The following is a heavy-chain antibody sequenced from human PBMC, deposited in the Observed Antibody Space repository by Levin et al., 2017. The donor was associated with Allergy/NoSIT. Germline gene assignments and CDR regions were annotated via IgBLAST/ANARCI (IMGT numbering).Heavy chain of an antibody. D-gene: IGHD2-15*01. J-gene: IGHJ4*02. Sequence: SETLSLTCTVSGGSVSSSSYYWSWIRQPPGKGLEWIAYVYYTGSTNYNPSLKSRATISGDTSKNQFSLKLNSVTAADTAVYYCARTSYCSGGSCYFLSFDYWGQGILVTVSS. CDR1: GGSVSSSSYY. V-gene: IGHV4-61*01. CDR3: ARTSYCSGGSCYFLSFDY. CDR2: VYYTGST.